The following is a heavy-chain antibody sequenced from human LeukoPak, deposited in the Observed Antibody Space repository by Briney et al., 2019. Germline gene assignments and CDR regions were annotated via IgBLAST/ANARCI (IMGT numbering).Heavy chain of an antibody. D-gene: IGHD3-3*01. Sequence: SETLSLTCAVYGGSFSGYYWSWIRQPPGKGLEWIGEINHSGSTNYNPSLKSRVTISVDTSKNQFSPKLSSVTAADTAVYYCARVGGVERDYWGQGTLVTVSS. CDR3: ARVGGVERDY. J-gene: IGHJ4*02. CDR1: GGSFSGYY. CDR2: INHSGST. V-gene: IGHV4-34*01.